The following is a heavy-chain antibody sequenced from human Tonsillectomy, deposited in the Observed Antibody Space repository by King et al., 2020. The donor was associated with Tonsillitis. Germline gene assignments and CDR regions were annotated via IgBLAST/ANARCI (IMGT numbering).Heavy chain of an antibody. V-gene: IGHV3-15*07. D-gene: IGHD6-19*01. J-gene: IGHJ4*02. Sequence: VQLVESGGGLVQPGGSLRLSCAASGFTFTNAWMNWVRQAPGKGLEGVGRIKTKNDGGTTDYAVPVKGRFTISRDDSKNTLYLHMNSLNTEDTAVYYCTTDYSSGWYGDFDYWGQGTLVTVSS. CDR2: IKTKNDGGTT. CDR1: GFTFTNAW. CDR3: TTDYSSGWYGDFDY.